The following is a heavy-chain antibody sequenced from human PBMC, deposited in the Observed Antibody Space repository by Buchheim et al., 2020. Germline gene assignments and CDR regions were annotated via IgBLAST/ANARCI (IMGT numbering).Heavy chain of an antibody. Sequence: QLQLQESGPGLVKPSETLSLTCTVSGGSISSSSYYWGWIRQPPGKGLEWIGRIYYSGSTYYNPSLKSRVTISVDTSKNQFSLKLSSVTAADTAVYYCGRESYYLDYYYGMDVWGQGTT. CDR1: GGSISSSSYY. D-gene: IGHD1-26*01. CDR3: GRESYYLDYYYGMDV. J-gene: IGHJ6*02. V-gene: IGHV4-39*01. CDR2: IYYSGST.